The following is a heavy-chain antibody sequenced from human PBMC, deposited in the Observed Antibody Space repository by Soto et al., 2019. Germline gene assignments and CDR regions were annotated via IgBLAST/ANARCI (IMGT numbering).Heavy chain of an antibody. V-gene: IGHV3-7*04. J-gene: IGHJ4*02. CDR2: INHGGSEK. CDR1: GFDFSGFW. Sequence: VQVVESGGCMVQPGGSLILSGEVSGFDFSGFWMNWVRQAPGKGLEWVANINHGGSEKNFVDSVKGRFTISRDNAKNSLYLQMNSLRAEDTAVYYCARGGRDLDYWGQGTLVTVSS. CDR3: ARGGRDLDY. D-gene: IGHD2-21*02.